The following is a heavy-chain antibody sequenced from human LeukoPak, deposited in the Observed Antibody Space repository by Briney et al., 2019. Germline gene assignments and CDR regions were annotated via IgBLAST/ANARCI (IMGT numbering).Heavy chain of an antibody. CDR2: ISSSGTYI. Sequence: MSGGSLRLSCATSGFTFSSYGMHWVRQAPGKGLEWVSSISSSGTYIYYADSMKGRFTLPRDNAKNSLYLQMNSLRAEDTAVYYCARVSESEWNFDLWGRGTLVTVSS. D-gene: IGHD1-14*01. CDR3: ARVSESEWNFDL. J-gene: IGHJ2*01. CDR1: GFTFSSYG. V-gene: IGHV3-21*01.